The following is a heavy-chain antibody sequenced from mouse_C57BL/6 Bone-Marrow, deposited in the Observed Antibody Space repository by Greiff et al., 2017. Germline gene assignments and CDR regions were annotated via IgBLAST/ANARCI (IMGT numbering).Heavy chain of an antibody. J-gene: IGHJ2*01. CDR1: GYSFTNYL. V-gene: IGHV1-54*01. D-gene: IGHD2-2*01. CDR3: ASGGWLRGGIDY. CDR2: INPGSGGT. Sequence: VQLQQSGAELVRPGTSVKVSCKASGYSFTNYLIEWVKQRPGQGLEWIGVINPGSGGTNYNEKFKGKATLTADKSSSTAYMQLSSLTSEDSAVYFCASGGWLRGGIDYWGQGTTLTVSS.